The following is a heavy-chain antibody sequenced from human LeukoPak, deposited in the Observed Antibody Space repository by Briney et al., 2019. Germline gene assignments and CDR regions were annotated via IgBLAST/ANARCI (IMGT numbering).Heavy chain of an antibody. Sequence: SETLTLTCTVSGGSISSYYWSWIRQPPGKGLEWIGNIYYSGSTNYNPSLKSRVTISVDTSKNQFSLKLSSVTAADTAVYYCTRGSIAYYYMDVWGKGTTVTISS. V-gene: IGHV4-59*01. CDR3: TRGSIAYYYMDV. J-gene: IGHJ6*03. CDR2: IYYSGST. CDR1: GGSISSYY. D-gene: IGHD3-22*01.